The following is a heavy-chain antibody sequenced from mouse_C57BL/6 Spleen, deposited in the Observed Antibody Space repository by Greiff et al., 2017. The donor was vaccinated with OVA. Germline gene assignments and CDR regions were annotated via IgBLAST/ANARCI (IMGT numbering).Heavy chain of an antibody. CDR3: ARRDSSGSDY. CDR2: IYPGDGDT. CDR1: GYAFSSSW. V-gene: IGHV1-82*01. D-gene: IGHD3-2*02. Sequence: QVQLQQSGPELVKPGASVKFSCKASGYAFSSSWMNWVKQRPGTGLEWIGRIYPGDGDTNYNGKFKGKATLTADKSSSTAYMQLSSLTSEESAVYFCARRDSSGSDYWGQGTTRTVSS. J-gene: IGHJ2*01.